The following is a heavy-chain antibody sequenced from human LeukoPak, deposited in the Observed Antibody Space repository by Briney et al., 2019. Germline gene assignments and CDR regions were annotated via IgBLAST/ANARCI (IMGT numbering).Heavy chain of an antibody. CDR3: ARASPRRIAVAGTIDY. V-gene: IGHV4-39*07. Sequence: PSETLSLTCTVSGGSISSSYYYWGWIRQPPGKGLEWIGSIYYSGSTYYNPSLKSRVTISVDTSKNQFSMKLSSVTAADTAVYYCARASPRRIAVAGTIDYWGQGTLVTVSS. CDR1: GGSISSSYYY. D-gene: IGHD6-19*01. J-gene: IGHJ4*02. CDR2: IYYSGST.